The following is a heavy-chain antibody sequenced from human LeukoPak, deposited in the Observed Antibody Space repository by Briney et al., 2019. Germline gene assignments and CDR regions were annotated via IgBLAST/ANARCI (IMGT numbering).Heavy chain of an antibody. Sequence: PGGSLRLSCAASGFTFSDYYMSWIRQAPGKGLEWVSAISGSGGSTYYADSVKGRFTISRDTSKSTLYLQMNSLRAEDTAVYYCAKRSGDSYYLDSWGQGTLVTVSS. J-gene: IGHJ4*02. V-gene: IGHV3-23*01. CDR3: AKRSGDSYYLDS. CDR1: GFTFSDYY. CDR2: ISGSGGST. D-gene: IGHD2-15*01.